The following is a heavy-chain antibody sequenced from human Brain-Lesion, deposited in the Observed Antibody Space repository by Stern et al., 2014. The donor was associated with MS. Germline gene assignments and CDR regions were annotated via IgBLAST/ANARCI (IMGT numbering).Heavy chain of an antibody. CDR3: ARGRVVPGFQYYATDV. J-gene: IGHJ6*02. D-gene: IGHD2-2*01. V-gene: IGHV4-61*02. Sequence: QLQLQESGPGLVKPSQTLSLSCTVSGGSISSGGYYWSWIRQPAGKGLEWIGRIFNSGSTSYNPSLKSRATISIDPSKNQFSLRLTSMTAADTAVYYCARGRVVPGFQYYATDVWGQGTTVIVSS. CDR2: IFNSGST. CDR1: GGSISSGGYY.